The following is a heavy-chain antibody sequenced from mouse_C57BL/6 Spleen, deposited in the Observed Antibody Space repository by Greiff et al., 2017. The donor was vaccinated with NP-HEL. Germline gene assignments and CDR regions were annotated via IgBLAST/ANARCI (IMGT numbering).Heavy chain of an antibody. V-gene: IGHV1-54*01. CDR3: ARSGTTVRDY. Sequence: QVQLQQSGAELVRPGTSVKVSCKASGYAFTNYLIEWVKQRPGQGLEWIGVINPGSGGTNYNEKFKGKATLTADKSSSTAYMQLSSLTSEDSAVYFCARSGTTVRDYWGQGTTLTVSS. CDR2: INPGSGGT. CDR1: GYAFTNYL. D-gene: IGHD1-1*01. J-gene: IGHJ2*01.